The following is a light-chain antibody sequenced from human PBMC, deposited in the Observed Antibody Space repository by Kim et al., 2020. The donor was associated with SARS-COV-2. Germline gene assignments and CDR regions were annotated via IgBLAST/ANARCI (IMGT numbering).Light chain of an antibody. CDR3: QQYSNLPYT. V-gene: IGKV1-33*01. J-gene: IGKJ2*01. CDR1: QDISNN. CDR2: DAS. Sequence: SASVGDRVTITCQASQDISNNLNWYQQKPGKAPKLLIYDASNLETGVSSRFSGSGSGTDFTFTISSLQPEDIATYYCQQYSNLPYTFGQGTKLEI.